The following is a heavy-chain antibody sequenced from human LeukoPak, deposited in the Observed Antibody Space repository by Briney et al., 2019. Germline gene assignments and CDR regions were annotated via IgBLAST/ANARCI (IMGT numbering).Heavy chain of an antibody. CDR1: GFTFSSYT. D-gene: IGHD6-13*01. Sequence: PGGSLRLSCAASGFTFSSYTMHWVRQAPGKGLEWVAVISYDGSNKYYADSVKGRFTISRDNSKSTLFLQMNSPSAEDTAVYYCARGIAATNYMDVWGKGPTVTVSS. CDR2: ISYDGSNK. J-gene: IGHJ6*03. V-gene: IGHV3-30-3*01. CDR3: ARGIAATNYMDV.